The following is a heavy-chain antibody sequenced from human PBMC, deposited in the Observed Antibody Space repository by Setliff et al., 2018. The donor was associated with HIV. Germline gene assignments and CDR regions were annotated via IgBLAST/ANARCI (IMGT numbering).Heavy chain of an antibody. CDR1: GGSISSGTYY. D-gene: IGHD3-16*01. J-gene: IGHJ5*02. CDR2: IYTDGST. Sequence: SETLSLTCTVSGGSISSGTYYWSWIRQPAGKGLEWIGHIYTDGSTNFNPSLRSRVTISADTPKNQLSLKLTSVTAADTAVYYCAKRTFGSGRFDPWGQGTLVTVSS. CDR3: AKRTFGSGRFDP. V-gene: IGHV4-61*09.